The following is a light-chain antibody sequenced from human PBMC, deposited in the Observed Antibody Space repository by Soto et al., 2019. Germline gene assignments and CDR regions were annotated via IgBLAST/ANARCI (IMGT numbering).Light chain of an antibody. CDR2: DVS. CDR3: CSYAGRSPVV. V-gene: IGLV2-14*01. CDR1: SSDIGVYNY. Sequence: QSALTQPASVSGSPGQSITISCTGTSSDIGVYNYVSWYQQHPGKAPKLMIYDVSNRPSGVSNRFSGSKSGNTASLTISGLQAEDEADYYCCSYAGRSPVVFGGGTKVTVL. J-gene: IGLJ3*02.